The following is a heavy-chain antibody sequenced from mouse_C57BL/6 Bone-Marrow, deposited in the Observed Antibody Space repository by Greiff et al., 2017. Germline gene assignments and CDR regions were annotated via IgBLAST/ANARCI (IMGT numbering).Heavy chain of an antibody. CDR2: ISSGGDYI. Sequence: EVQLVESGEGLVKPGGSLKLSCAASGFTFSSYAMSWVRQTPEKRLEWVAYISSGGDYISYAATVKGRFTISRDNARNTLYLQMVSLKSEGTAMYYCTRDFWFAYWGQGTLVTVSA. CDR1: GFTFSSYA. J-gene: IGHJ3*01. CDR3: TRDFWFAY. V-gene: IGHV5-9-1*02.